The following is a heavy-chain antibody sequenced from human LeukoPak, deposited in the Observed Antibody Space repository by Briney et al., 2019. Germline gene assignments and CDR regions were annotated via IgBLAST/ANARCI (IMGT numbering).Heavy chain of an antibody. J-gene: IGHJ4*02. CDR1: GASISNYY. D-gene: IGHD3-10*01. V-gene: IGHV4-4*07. Sequence: SETLSLTCNVSGASISNYYWTWIRQPAGKGLEWIGRIYTSGSTNYNPSLKSRVTMSVDTSKNQFSLKLSSVTAADTAVYYCARQTFGALYFDSWGQGTLVTVSS. CDR3: ARQTFGALYFDS. CDR2: IYTSGST.